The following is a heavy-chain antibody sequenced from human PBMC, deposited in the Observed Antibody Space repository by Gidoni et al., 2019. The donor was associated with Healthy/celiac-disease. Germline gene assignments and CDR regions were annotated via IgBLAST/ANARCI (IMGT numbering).Heavy chain of an antibody. CDR2: IWYDGSNK. V-gene: IGHV3-33*01. J-gene: IGHJ6*02. D-gene: IGHD2-2*01. CDR3: ASLPHIVLVPAAISSPNSYYYGMDV. Sequence: QVQLVESGGGVVQPGRSLRLSCAASGFTFSSYGMHWVRQAPGKGLEWVAVIWYDGSNKYYADSVKGRFTISRDNSKNTLYLQMNSLRAEDTAVYYCASLPHIVLVPAAISSPNSYYYGMDVWGQGTTVTVSS. CDR1: GFTFSSYG.